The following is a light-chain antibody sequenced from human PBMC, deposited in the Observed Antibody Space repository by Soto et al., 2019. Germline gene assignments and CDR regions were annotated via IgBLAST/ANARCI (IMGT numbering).Light chain of an antibody. CDR3: QQSFSAPIYT. CDR1: QSISTF. V-gene: IGKV1-39*01. CDR2: AAS. Sequence: DIHMTQSPSSLSASVGDRVTITWRASQSISTFLNWYQLKPGKAPTLLIFAASSLQSGVPSRFSGSGSGTDFTLTISNLQPEDFATYYCQQSFSAPIYTFGPGTKVDIK. J-gene: IGKJ3*01.